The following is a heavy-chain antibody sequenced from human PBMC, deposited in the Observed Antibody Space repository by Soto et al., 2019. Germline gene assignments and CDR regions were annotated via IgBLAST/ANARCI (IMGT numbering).Heavy chain of an antibody. Sequence: SETLSLTCSLYSGSLSGYYWSWIRQPPGKGLEWIGEISPSGTTNYSPSLKSRVSISVDTSKNQFSLNLTSLTAADTAVYYCARAPKVSGSAQTRPDFWGKGSLGTVSS. J-gene: IGHJ4*02. V-gene: IGHV4-34*01. D-gene: IGHD6-6*01. CDR1: SGSLSGYY. CDR2: ISPSGTT. CDR3: ARAPKVSGSAQTRPDF.